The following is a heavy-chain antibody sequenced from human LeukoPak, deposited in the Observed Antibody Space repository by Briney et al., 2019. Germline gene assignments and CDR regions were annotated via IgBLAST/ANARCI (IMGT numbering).Heavy chain of an antibody. CDR2: ISSSSSYI. J-gene: IGHJ4*02. CDR3: ASGGCSSTSCYTWNDY. CDR1: GFTFSSYS. D-gene: IGHD2-2*02. Sequence: GGSLRLSCAASGFTFSSYSVNWVRQAPGKGLEWVSSISSSSSYIYYADSVKGRFTISRDNAKNSLYLQMNSLRAEDTAVYYCASGGCSSTSCYTWNDYWGQGTLVTVSS. V-gene: IGHV3-21*01.